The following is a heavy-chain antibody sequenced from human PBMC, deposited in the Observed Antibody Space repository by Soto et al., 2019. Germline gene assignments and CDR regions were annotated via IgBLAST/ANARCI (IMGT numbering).Heavy chain of an antibody. CDR3: ARHDGFSSGWIFDY. V-gene: IGHV4-30-2*03. J-gene: IGHJ4*01. Sequence: SETLSLTCAVSGGSISSGGYSWSWIRQPPGKGLEWIGYLYHNGRTYYNPSLKSRVTISVDTSNNQLSLKLRSVTAADTAVYYCARHDGFSSGWIFDYWGHGTLVTVSS. CDR1: GGSISSGGYS. CDR2: LYHNGRT. D-gene: IGHD6-19*01.